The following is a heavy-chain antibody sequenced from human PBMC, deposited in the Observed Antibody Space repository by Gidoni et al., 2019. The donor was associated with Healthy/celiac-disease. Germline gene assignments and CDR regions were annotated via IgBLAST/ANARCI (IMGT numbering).Heavy chain of an antibody. V-gene: IGHV4-61*01. D-gene: IGHD3-16*01. CDR1: GSSVSSASYY. CDR3: ARNDIMKPPDH. J-gene: IGHJ4*02. CDR2: IYYGGST. Sequence: QVQLQESGPGLVTPSETLSLTCSVSGSSVSSASYYWSWSLQPPGTGLEWLGYIYYGGSTNYNPSLKSRVTISVDTSKNQFSLKLSSVTAADTAVFYCARNDIMKPPDHWGQGTLVTVSS.